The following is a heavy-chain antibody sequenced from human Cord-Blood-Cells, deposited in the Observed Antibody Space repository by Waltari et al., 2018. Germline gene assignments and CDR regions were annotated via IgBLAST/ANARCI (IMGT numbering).Heavy chain of an antibody. Sequence: QVQLVQSGAEVKKPGASVKVSCKASGYTFTGYYMHSVRQAPGQGLEWMGWINPNSGGTNYAQKFQGRVTMTRDTSISTAYMELSRLRSDDTAVYYCARGAYDILTGYYAFDIWGQGTMVTVSS. CDR1: GYTFTGYY. D-gene: IGHD3-9*01. CDR3: ARGAYDILTGYYAFDI. CDR2: INPNSGGT. V-gene: IGHV1-2*02. J-gene: IGHJ3*02.